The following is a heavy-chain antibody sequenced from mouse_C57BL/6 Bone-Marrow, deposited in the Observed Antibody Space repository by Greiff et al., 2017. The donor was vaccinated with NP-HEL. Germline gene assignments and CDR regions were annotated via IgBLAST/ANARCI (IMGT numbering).Heavy chain of an antibody. J-gene: IGHJ3*01. Sequence: EVKVVDSGGGLVQPGESLKLSCESNEYEFPSHDMSWVRKTPEKRLELVAAINSDGGSTYYPDTMERRFIISRDNTKKTLYLQMSSLRSEDTALYYCARHRGWLLRAWFAYWGQGTLVTVSA. CDR2: INSDGGST. CDR3: ARHRGWLLRAWFAY. V-gene: IGHV5-2*01. CDR1: EYEFPSHD. D-gene: IGHD2-3*01.